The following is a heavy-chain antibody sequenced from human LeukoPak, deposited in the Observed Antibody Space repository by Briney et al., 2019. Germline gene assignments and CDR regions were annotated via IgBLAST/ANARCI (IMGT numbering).Heavy chain of an antibody. D-gene: IGHD2-2*01. CDR3: AKEPAIVVVPATSEY. J-gene: IGHJ4*02. CDR2: ISYDGSNK. V-gene: IGHV3-30-3*01. Sequence: GRSLRLSCAASGFTFSSYAMHWVRQAPGKGLEWVAVISYDGSNKYYADSVKGRFTISRDNSKNTLYLQMNSLRAEDTAVYYCAKEPAIVVVPATSEYWGQGTLVTVSS. CDR1: GFTFSSYA.